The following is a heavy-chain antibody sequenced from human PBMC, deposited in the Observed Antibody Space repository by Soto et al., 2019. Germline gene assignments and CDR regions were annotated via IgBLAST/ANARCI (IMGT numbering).Heavy chain of an antibody. J-gene: IGHJ4*02. CDR1: GDSASSNSAP. D-gene: IGHD6-6*01. CDR3: ARDGTDRPFDY. Sequence: SRTLSLTCAMSGDSASSNSAPLNGSSQSPSRGLEWVGRTYYRSKWYNDYAVSVKSRITINPYTSNNQFSLQLNSVTPEDTAVYYCARDGTDRPFDYWGQGTLVTVSS. V-gene: IGHV6-1*01. CDR2: TYYRSKWYN.